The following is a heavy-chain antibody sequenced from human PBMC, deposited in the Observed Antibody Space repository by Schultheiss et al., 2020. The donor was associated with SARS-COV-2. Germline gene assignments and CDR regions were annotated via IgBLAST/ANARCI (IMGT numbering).Heavy chain of an antibody. J-gene: IGHJ3*02. V-gene: IGHV3-74*01. CDR1: GFSFENYW. CDR3: ARAGSGYRVAFDI. Sequence: GESLKISCLVSGFSFENYWMHWVRQAPGKGPVWVARMNEDGSTTTYADSVRGRFTISRENAKNSLYLQMNSLRAGDTAVYYCARAGSGYRVAFDIWGQGTMVTVSS. D-gene: IGHD3-3*01. CDR2: MNEDGSTT.